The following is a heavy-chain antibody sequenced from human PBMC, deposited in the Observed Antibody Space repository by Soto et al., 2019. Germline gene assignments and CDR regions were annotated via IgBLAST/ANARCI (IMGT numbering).Heavy chain of an antibody. Sequence: QVQLQESGPGLVRPSEILSLTCTVSGGSISRYYWSWIRQPPGKGLEWIGCIYYSGSTNYSPSLKIRVTISGDTSKNQFSLKLSFVTAADTAVYYCARDLHYYDSSGYPRVEAFDIWGQGTMLTVSS. J-gene: IGHJ3*02. V-gene: IGHV4-59*01. D-gene: IGHD3-22*01. CDR3: ARDLHYYDSSGYPRVEAFDI. CDR1: GGSISRYY. CDR2: IYYSGST.